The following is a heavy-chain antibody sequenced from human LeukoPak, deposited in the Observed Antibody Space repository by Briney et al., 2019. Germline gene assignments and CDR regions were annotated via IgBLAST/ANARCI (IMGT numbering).Heavy chain of an antibody. Sequence: PSETLSLTCAVYGASFSYDYWSWIRQAPGKGLEWIGEINHSGTITYNPSLKSRATISAEKSKSQFSLRLTSVTAADTAVYYCARARGPSYYYYGMDVWGQGTTVTVSS. J-gene: IGHJ6*02. CDR3: ARARGPSYYYYGMDV. CDR1: GASFSYDY. CDR2: INHSGTI. D-gene: IGHD3-10*01. V-gene: IGHV4-34*01.